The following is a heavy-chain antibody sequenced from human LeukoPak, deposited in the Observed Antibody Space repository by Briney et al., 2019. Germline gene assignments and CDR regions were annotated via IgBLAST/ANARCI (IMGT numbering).Heavy chain of an antibody. J-gene: IGHJ4*02. CDR3: ARGGKATVVTM. CDR1: GGSINSYY. Sequence: SETLSLTCTVSGGSINSYYWSWIRQPAGKGLEWIGRIYSSGSTNYNPSLKSRVSMSVDTSENQFSLKLTSVTAADTAVYYCARGGKATVVTMWGQGILVTVSS. CDR2: IYSSGST. V-gene: IGHV4-4*07. D-gene: IGHD4-23*01.